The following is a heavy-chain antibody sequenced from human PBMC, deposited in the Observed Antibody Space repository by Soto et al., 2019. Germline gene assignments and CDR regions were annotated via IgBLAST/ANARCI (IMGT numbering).Heavy chain of an antibody. CDR3: AKDRWSYSSDYWALDI. J-gene: IGHJ3*02. Sequence: GGSLRLSCAASRFTFSSYAMSWVRQAPGKGLEWVSSISGGGGRTNYADSVKGRFTISRDNSKTTLYLQMNSLRAEDTAVYYCAKDRWSYSSDYWALDIWGQGTMVTVSS. CDR1: RFTFSSYA. D-gene: IGHD3-22*01. V-gene: IGHV3-23*01. CDR2: ISGGGGRT.